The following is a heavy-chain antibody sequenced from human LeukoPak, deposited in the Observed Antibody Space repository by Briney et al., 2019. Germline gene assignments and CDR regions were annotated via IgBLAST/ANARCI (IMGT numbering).Heavy chain of an antibody. V-gene: IGHV5-51*01. Sequence: GESLKISCKGSGYSFTSYWIGWVRQMPGKGLEWMGIIYPGDSDTRYSPSFQGQVTISADKSISTAYLQWSSLKASDTAMNYCARDTGSSGWYEGAFDIWGQGTMVTVSS. CDR1: GYSFTSYW. CDR3: ARDTGSSGWYEGAFDI. CDR2: IYPGDSDT. J-gene: IGHJ3*02. D-gene: IGHD6-19*01.